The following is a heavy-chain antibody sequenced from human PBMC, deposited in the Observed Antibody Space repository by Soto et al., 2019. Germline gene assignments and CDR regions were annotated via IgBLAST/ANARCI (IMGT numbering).Heavy chain of an antibody. D-gene: IGHD2-2*01. V-gene: IGHV1-2*02. CDR1: GYTFTGYY. CDR3: ARGLAGSTSSKLSYYYYGMDV. J-gene: IGHJ6*02. CDR2: INPNSGGT. Sequence: ASVKVSCKASGYTFTGYYMHWVRQAPGQGLEWMGWINPNSGGTNYAQKFQGRVTMTRDTPISTAYMELSRLRSDDTAVYYCARGLAGSTSSKLSYYYYGMDVWGQGTTVTVSS.